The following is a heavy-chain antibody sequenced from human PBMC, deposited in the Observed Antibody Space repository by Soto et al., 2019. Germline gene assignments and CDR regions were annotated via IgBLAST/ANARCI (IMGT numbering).Heavy chain of an antibody. J-gene: IGHJ4*02. D-gene: IGHD3-10*01. CDR3: AKVHLGRGSGGHYFDH. CDR2: ISGSGGST. V-gene: IGHV3-23*01. CDR1: GFTFSSYA. Sequence: GGSLRLSCGVSGFTFSSYAMSWVRQAPGKGLQWVSSISGSGGSTYYADSVKGRFTISRDNSKNTLYLQMNSLRAEDTAVYYFAKVHLGRGSGGHYFDHWGKGTLSPSPQ.